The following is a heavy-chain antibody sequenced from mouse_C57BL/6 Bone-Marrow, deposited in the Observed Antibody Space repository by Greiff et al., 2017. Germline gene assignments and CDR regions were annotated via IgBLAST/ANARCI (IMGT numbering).Heavy chain of an antibody. Sequence: EVQGVESGGGLVQPGGSLKLSCAASGFTFSDYYMYWVRQTPEKRLEWVAYISNGGGSTYYPDTVKGRFTISRDNAKNTLYLQMSSLKSEDTAMYYCARHPYWGQGTLVTVSA. CDR3: ARHPY. J-gene: IGHJ3*01. CDR1: GFTFSDYY. V-gene: IGHV5-12*01. CDR2: ISNGGGST.